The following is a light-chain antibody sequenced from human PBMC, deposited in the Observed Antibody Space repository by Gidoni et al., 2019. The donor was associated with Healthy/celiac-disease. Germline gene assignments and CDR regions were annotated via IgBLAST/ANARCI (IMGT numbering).Light chain of an antibody. CDR3: CSYTRSSTLV. CDR2: DVI. CDR1: SSDVGGYNF. J-gene: IGLJ3*02. Sequence: QSALTQPATVSGSPGQSITISCTGTSSDVGGYNFVSWYQQHPGKAPKPMIFDVINRPSGVSNRFSGSKSGNTASLTISGLQAEDEADYYCCSYTRSSTLVFGGGTKLTVL. V-gene: IGLV2-14*03.